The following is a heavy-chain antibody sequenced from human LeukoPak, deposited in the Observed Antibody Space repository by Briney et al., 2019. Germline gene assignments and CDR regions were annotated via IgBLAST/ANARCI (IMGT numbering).Heavy chain of an antibody. V-gene: IGHV1-69*04. D-gene: IGHD2-2*01. CDR1: GGTFSSYA. Sequence: ASVKVSCKASGGTFSSYAISWVRQAPGQGLEWMGRIIPILGIANYAQEFQGRVTITADKSTSTAYMGLSSLRSEDTAVYYCARDAEPARYCSSTSCSQKADYYYGMDVWGQGTTVTVSS. CDR2: IIPILGIA. J-gene: IGHJ6*02. CDR3: ARDAEPARYCSSTSCSQKADYYYGMDV.